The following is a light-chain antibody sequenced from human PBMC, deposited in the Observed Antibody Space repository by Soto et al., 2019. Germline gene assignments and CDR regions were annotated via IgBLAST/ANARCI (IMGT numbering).Light chain of an antibody. CDR3: QHLNSYPLT. CDR2: AAS. V-gene: IGKV1-9*01. Sequence: DIQLTQSPSFLSASVGDRVTITCRASQGISSYLAWYQQKPGKAPKLLIYAASTLQSGVPSRFSGSGSGTAFALTISSLQHEDFATYYCQHLNSYPLTFGPGTKVDIK. J-gene: IGKJ3*01. CDR1: QGISSY.